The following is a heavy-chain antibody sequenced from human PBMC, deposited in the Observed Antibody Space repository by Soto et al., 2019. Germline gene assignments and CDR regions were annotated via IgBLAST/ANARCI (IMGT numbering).Heavy chain of an antibody. CDR1: GVTFNRYA. V-gene: IGHV1-69*13. CDR2: IIPIFGTA. CDR3: ARGARFLAWLSFGH. Sequence: QVQLEQSGAEVQTLGSSVTVSCKASGVTFNRYAISWVRQAPGQGLEWMGGIIPIFGTANYAPQFQDRVAISADESTTTAYMELTSLKSEDTAVYFCARGARFLAWLSFGHWGQGTLVTVSS. D-gene: IGHD3-3*01. J-gene: IGHJ4*02.